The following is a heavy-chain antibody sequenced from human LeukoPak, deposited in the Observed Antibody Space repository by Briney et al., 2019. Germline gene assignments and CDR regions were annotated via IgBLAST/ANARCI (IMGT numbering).Heavy chain of an antibody. Sequence: SETLSLTCTFYGGSFSSYYWSWVRQPPGKGLEWVGEINHSGSTTYNPSLRSRVTISVDTSKKHFSLKLTSVTAADTAVYFCAQTLEVSTITVHYWGQGTLVTVSS. D-gene: IGHD2-8*02. CDR3: AQTLEVSTITVHY. V-gene: IGHV4-34*01. J-gene: IGHJ4*02. CDR1: GGSFSSYY. CDR2: INHSGST.